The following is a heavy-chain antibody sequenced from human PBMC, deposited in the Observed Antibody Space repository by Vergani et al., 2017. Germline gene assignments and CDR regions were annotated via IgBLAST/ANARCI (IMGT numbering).Heavy chain of an antibody. CDR1: GFTFSSYA. Sequence: EVQLVVSGGGLVQSGGSLRLLCAASGFTFSSYAMIWVRQAPGKGLEWVSAISGSGGSTYYADSVKGRFTISRDNSKNTLYLQMNSLRAEDTAVYYCAKEVGHSSGWFPYFDYWDQGTLVTVSS. D-gene: IGHD6-19*01. CDR3: AKEVGHSSGWFPYFDY. V-gene: IGHV3-23*04. CDR2: ISGSGGST. J-gene: IGHJ4*02.